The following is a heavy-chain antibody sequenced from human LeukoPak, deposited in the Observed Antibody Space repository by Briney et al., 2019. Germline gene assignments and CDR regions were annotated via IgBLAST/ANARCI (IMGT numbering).Heavy chain of an antibody. J-gene: IGHJ4*02. CDR2: IYTSGTT. D-gene: IGHD2-2*01. CDR3: AKSGCSSSSCPGFL. Sequence: SQTLSLTCTVSGGSISSGYNYWSWIRQPAGKGLEWIGRIYTSGTTNYNPSLKSRVTISQDTSNNQFSLKLRSLTAADTAVYYCAKSGCSSSSCPGFLWGQGTLVTVSS. V-gene: IGHV4-61*02. CDR1: GGSISSGYNY.